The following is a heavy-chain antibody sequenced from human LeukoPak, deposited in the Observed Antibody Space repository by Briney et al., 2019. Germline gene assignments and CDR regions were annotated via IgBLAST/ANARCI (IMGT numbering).Heavy chain of an antibody. CDR1: GFTFSSYW. J-gene: IGHJ4*02. CDR2: LSPDGGTT. V-gene: IGHV3-74*01. CDR3: ARSWYSSSFFDY. D-gene: IGHD6-13*01. Sequence: QPGGSLRLSCAASGFTFSSYWMHWVRQAPGKGLVWVSRLSPDGGTTDYSDSVRGRFTISRDNAKDTLYLQMNSLRADDTAVYYCARSWYSSSFFDYWGQGTPVTVSS.